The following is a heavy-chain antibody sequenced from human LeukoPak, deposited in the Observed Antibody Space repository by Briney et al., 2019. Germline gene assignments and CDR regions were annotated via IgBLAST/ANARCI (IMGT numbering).Heavy chain of an antibody. J-gene: IGHJ3*02. CDR2: IRYDGSNK. Sequence: GGSLRLSCAASGFTFSSYGMHWVRQAPGKGLEWVAFIRYDGSNKYYADSVKGRLTISRDNSKNTLYLQMNSLRAEDTAVYYCAKDPDYYDSSGYYGLGAFDIWGQGTMVTVSS. D-gene: IGHD3-22*01. CDR3: AKDPDYYDSSGYYGLGAFDI. V-gene: IGHV3-30*02. CDR1: GFTFSSYG.